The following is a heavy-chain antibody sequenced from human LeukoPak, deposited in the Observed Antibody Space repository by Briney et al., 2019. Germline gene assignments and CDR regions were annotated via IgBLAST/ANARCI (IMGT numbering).Heavy chain of an antibody. CDR1: GYTFTGYY. Sequence: GASVKVSCKASGYTFTGYYMHWVRQAPGQGLEWMGWINPNSGGTNYAQKFQGRVTMTRDTSISTAYMELSRLRSDDTAVYYCARVAVEIWSGEFTAFDYWGQGTLVTVSS. J-gene: IGHJ4*02. V-gene: IGHV1-2*02. CDR3: ARVAVEIWSGEFTAFDY. D-gene: IGHD3-10*01. CDR2: INPNSGGT.